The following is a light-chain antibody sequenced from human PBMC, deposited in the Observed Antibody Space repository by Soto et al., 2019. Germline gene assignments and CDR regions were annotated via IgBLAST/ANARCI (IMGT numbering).Light chain of an antibody. CDR1: SSDIGAYDH. V-gene: IGLV2-14*01. CDR2: SVS. J-gene: IGLJ1*01. CDR3: CSYAVTFYV. Sequence: QSVLTQPASVSGSPGQSITISCSGTSSDIGAYDHVAWFQQFPGKTPKLVIYSVSNRPSGVSYRFSGSKSGNTASLTISGLQAEDEADYYCCSYAVTFYVFGTGTKVTVL.